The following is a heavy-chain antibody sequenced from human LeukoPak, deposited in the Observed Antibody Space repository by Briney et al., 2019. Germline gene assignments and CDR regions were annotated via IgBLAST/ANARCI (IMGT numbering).Heavy chain of an antibody. CDR1: GFTFSVYY. CDR2: ISSSGSTI. V-gene: IGHV3-11*01. J-gene: IGHJ4*02. CDR3: AGAGRQWLVR. D-gene: IGHD6-19*01. Sequence: GGSLRLSCAASGFTFSVYYMSWIRQAPGRGLEWVSYISSSGSTIYYAVSVKGRFTISRDNAKNSLYLQMNSLRAEDTAVYYCAGAGRQWLVRWGQGTLVTVSS.